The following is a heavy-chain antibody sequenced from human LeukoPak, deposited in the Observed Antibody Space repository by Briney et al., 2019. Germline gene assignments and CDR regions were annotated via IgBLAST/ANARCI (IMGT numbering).Heavy chain of an antibody. CDR2: ISGSGGST. D-gene: IGHD3-16*01. CDR3: AKHPHYDYVWGSYIDY. Sequence: PGGSLRLSCAASGFTFSSYAMSWVRQAPGKGLEWVSAISGSGGSTYYADSVKGRFTISRDNSKHTLYLQMNSLRAEDTAVYYCAKHPHYDYVWGSYIDYWGQGTLVTVSS. CDR1: GFTFSSYA. V-gene: IGHV3-23*01. J-gene: IGHJ4*02.